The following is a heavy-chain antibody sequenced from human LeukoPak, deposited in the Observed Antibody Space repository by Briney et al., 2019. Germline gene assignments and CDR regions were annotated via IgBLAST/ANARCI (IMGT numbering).Heavy chain of an antibody. CDR3: ARSPSGYGRLIDY. Sequence: ASVKVSCKASGYTFTNYGFSWVRQAPGQGLEWMGWISAYNGNTGYAQKFQGRVTMTTDTSTSTAYMELRSLTSDDTAVYYCARSPSGYGRLIDYWGQGTLVTVSS. J-gene: IGHJ4*02. V-gene: IGHV1-18*04. D-gene: IGHD5-12*01. CDR2: ISAYNGNT. CDR1: GYTFTNYG.